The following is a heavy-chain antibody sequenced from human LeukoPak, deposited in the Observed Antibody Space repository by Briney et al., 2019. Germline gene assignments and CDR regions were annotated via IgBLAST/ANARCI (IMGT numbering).Heavy chain of an antibody. CDR3: SKDGSWKQEWFDY. Sequence: PGGSLRLSCAASGFTFSNYAMTWVRRAPGKGLEWVSGISGSGGSPYYADSVKGRFTISRDNSKNTLYLQLNSLRAEDTAVYYCSKDGSWKQEWFDYWGQGTLVTVSS. D-gene: IGHD3-10*01. J-gene: IGHJ4*02. V-gene: IGHV3-23*01. CDR1: GFTFSNYA. CDR2: ISGSGGSP.